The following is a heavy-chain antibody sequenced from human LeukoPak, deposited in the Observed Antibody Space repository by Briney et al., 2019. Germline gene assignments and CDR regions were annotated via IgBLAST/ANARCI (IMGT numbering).Heavy chain of an antibody. CDR2: INHSGST. J-gene: IGHJ5*02. D-gene: IGHD2-2*01. Sequence: PSETLSLTCAVYGGSFSGYYWSWIRQPPGKGLEWIGEINHSGSTNYNPSLKSRVTISVDTSKNQFSLKLSSVTAADTAVYYCARAKGYCSSTSRRCNWFDPWGQGTLVTVSS. CDR3: ARAKGYCSSTSRRCNWFDP. V-gene: IGHV4-34*01. CDR1: GGSFSGYY.